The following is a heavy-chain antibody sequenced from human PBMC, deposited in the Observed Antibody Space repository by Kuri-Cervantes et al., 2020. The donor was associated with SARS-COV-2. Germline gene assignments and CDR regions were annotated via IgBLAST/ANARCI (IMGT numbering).Heavy chain of an antibody. CDR1: GGSFSGYY. CDR3: ARDGGSGYDWTDYHYYYMDV. J-gene: IGHJ6*03. CDR2: INHTGST. D-gene: IGHD5-12*01. V-gene: IGHV4-34*01. Sequence: GSLRLSCAVYGGSFSGYYWSWIRQPPGKGLAWIGEINHTGSTNYNPSLKSRVTISVDTSKKQFSLKLSSVTAADTAVYYCARDGGSGYDWTDYHYYYMDVWGKGTTVTVSS.